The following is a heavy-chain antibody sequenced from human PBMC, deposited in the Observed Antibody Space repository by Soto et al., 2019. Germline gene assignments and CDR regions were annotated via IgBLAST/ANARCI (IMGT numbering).Heavy chain of an antibody. CDR2: TYYRSKWYN. CDR1: GDSVSSNSSA. D-gene: IGHD6-19*01. J-gene: IGHJ5*02. Sequence: PSQTLSLTCAISGDSVSSNSSAWNWIRQSPSRGLEWLGRTYYRSKWYNDYAVSVKSRITINPDTSKNQFSLQLNSVTPEDTAVYYCARDRRMQQWLVPGWFDPWGQGTLVTVSS. CDR3: ARDRRMQQWLVPGWFDP. V-gene: IGHV6-1*01.